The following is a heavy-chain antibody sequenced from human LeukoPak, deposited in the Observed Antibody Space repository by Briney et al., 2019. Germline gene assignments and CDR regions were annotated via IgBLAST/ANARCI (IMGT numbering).Heavy chain of an antibody. D-gene: IGHD3-10*01. J-gene: IGHJ4*02. V-gene: IGHV3-20*04. CDR1: GFTFDDYG. Sequence: PGGSLRLSCAASGFTFDDYGMSWVRQAPGKGLEWVSGINWNGGSTGYADSVKGRFTISRDNSKNTLYLQMNSLRAEDTAVYYCAKDRGVIRLDYWGQGTLVTVSS. CDR2: INWNGGST. CDR3: AKDRGVIRLDY.